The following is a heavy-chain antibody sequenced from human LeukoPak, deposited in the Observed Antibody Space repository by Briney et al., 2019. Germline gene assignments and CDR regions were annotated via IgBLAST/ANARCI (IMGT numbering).Heavy chain of an antibody. V-gene: IGHV3-23*01. D-gene: IGHD2-15*01. CDR2: ISGSGGST. Sequence: GGSLRLSCAASGFTFSSYAMSWVRQAPGKGLEWVSAISGSGGSTYYADSVKGRFTISRDNSKNTLYLQMNSLRAEDTAVYYCAKGPESFSGWYYGMDVWGQGTTVTVSS. CDR1: GFTFSSYA. J-gene: IGHJ6*02. CDR3: AKGPESFSGWYYGMDV.